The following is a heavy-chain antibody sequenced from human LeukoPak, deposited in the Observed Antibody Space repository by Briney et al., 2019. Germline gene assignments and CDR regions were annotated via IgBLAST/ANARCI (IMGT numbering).Heavy chain of an antibody. CDR1: GFTFSIAW. V-gene: IGHV3-15*01. CDR2: IKSKTDDGTT. D-gene: IGHD3-10*01. J-gene: IGHJ4*02. Sequence: PGRSLRLSCATSGFTFSIAWMTWVRQAPGKGLEWLGRIKSKTDDGTTDYAAPVKGRFTISRDDSKNTLYLQMNSLKTEDTAVYYCILGLSFPGVNTPYYWGQGTLVTVSS. CDR3: ILGLSFPGVNTPYY.